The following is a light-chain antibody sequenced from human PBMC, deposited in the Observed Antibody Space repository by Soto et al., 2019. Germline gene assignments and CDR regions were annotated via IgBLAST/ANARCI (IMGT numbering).Light chain of an antibody. CDR2: GGS. CDR3: QQWSSSPRT. CDR1: QSVTNSR. J-gene: IGKJ2*01. Sequence: EIVLTQSPGTLSLSPGERATLSCRASQSVTNSRLAWYQQKPGQAPKVLIYGGSNRATGIPDRFSGSGSGTDFTLTISRLEPEDVAVYYCQQWSSSPRTFGQGTKLEIK. V-gene: IGKV3-20*01.